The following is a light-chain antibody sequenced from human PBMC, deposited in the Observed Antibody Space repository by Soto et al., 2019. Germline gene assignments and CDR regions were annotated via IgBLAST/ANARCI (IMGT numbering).Light chain of an antibody. Sequence: DIQMTQSPSTLSASVGDRVTITCLASESISNFLAWYQQKPGKAPNLLIYKASSLESGVPWRFSGSGSGTEFSLTISSLQPEDSATYYCLQYWDYSWTFGQGTKVDI. J-gene: IGKJ1*01. CDR2: KAS. V-gene: IGKV1-5*03. CDR3: LQYWDYSWT. CDR1: ESISNF.